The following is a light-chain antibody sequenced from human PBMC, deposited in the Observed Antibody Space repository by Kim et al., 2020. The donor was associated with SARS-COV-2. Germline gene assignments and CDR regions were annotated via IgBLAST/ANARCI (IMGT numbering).Light chain of an antibody. Sequence: EIVMTQSPATLSVSPGEIATLSCRASESISYNLAWYQQKPGQAPRLLIYGASTRATGVPGRFSGSGSGTDFTLTISGLQSEDFAVYYCQQFHKWPPVTFGGGTRVEIK. V-gene: IGKV3-15*01. CDR2: GAS. CDR3: QQFHKWPPVT. J-gene: IGKJ4*01. CDR1: ESISYN.